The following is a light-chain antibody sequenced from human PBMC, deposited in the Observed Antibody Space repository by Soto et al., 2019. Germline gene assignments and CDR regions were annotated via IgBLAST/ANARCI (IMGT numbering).Light chain of an antibody. CDR2: KAS. V-gene: IGKV1-5*03. CDR1: QSIGDW. Sequence: DVQMNQSPSTLSASVGDRVTITCRASQSIGDWLAWFQQKPGRAPKLLIYKASSLESGVPSTFSGSASGTEFTLTISSLQPDDFATYYCQQYYDYSWTFGQGTKVDIK. J-gene: IGKJ1*01. CDR3: QQYYDYSWT.